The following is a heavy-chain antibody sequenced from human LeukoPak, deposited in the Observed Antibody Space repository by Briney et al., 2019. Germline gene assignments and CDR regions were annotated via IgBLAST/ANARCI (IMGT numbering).Heavy chain of an antibody. V-gene: IGHV1-24*01. CDR2: FDPENGET. Sequence: ASVKVSCKVSGHTLTELSMHWVRQAPGKGLEWMGGFDPENGETIYAQKFQGRVTMTEDTSTDTVYMELSSLRSEDTAVYYCATGGSRVQLWILAGWYYFDNWGQGALVTVSS. CDR1: GHTLTELS. J-gene: IGHJ4*02. CDR3: ATGGSRVQLWILAGWYYFDN. D-gene: IGHD5-18*01.